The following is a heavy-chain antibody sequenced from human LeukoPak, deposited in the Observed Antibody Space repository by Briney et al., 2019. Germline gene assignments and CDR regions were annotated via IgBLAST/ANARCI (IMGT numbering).Heavy chain of an antibody. D-gene: IGHD1-14*01. V-gene: IGHV1-46*01. CDR2: INPSGGST. J-gene: IGHJ6*02. CDR1: GYTFTSYY. Sequence: ASVKVSCKASGYTFTSYYVHWVRQAPGQGLEWVGIINPSGGSTTYAQKFQGRVTMTRDTSTSTVYMELSSLRSEDTAVCYCARETGMTPPNYYYYGMDVWGQGATVTVSS. CDR3: ARETGMTPPNYYYYGMDV.